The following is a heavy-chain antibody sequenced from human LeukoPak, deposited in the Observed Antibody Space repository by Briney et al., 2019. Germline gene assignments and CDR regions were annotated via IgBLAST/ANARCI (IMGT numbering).Heavy chain of an antibody. Sequence: ASVKVSCKASGYTFTGYYMHWVRQAPGQGLEWMGWINPNSGGTNYAQKFQGRVTMTRDTSISTAYMELSRLRSDDTAVYYCARDSECGYSSGWSGDVFDYWGQGTLVTVSS. V-gene: IGHV1-2*02. CDR1: GYTFTGYY. J-gene: IGHJ4*02. CDR2: INPNSGGT. D-gene: IGHD6-19*01. CDR3: ARDSECGYSSGWSGDVFDY.